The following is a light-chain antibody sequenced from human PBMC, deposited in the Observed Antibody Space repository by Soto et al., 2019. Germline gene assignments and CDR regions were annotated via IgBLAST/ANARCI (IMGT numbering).Light chain of an antibody. CDR3: QQYNNWPPMA. Sequence: DIVMTQSPATLSVSPGERATLSCRASQSVSSNLAWYQQKPGQAPRLLIYGASTRATGIPARFSGSGSGTEITLTISSLQSEDFAFYYCQQYNNWPPMAFGQGTKVEIK. CDR2: GAS. J-gene: IGKJ1*01. V-gene: IGKV3-15*01. CDR1: QSVSSN.